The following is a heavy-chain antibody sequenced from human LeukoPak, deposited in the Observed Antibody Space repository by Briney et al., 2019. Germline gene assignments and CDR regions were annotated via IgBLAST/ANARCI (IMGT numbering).Heavy chain of an antibody. CDR3: ARAGDSNYVDY. CDR2: INHSGST. CDR1: GGSFSGYY. D-gene: IGHD3-16*01. J-gene: IGHJ4*02. V-gene: IGHV4-34*01. Sequence: SETLSLTCAVYGGSFSGYYWTWIRQPPGKGLEWIGEINHSGSTNYNPSPKSRVTISVDTSKNQFSLKLSSVTAADTAVYYCARAGDSNYVDYWGQGTLVTVSS.